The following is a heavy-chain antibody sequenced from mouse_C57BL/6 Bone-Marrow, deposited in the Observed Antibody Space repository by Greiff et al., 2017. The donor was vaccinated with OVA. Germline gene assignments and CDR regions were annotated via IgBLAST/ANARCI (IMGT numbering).Heavy chain of an antibody. CDR2: ISGGGGNT. CDR3: ARRGAYTRAWFAY. Sequence: DVMLVESGGGLVKPGGSLKLSCAASGFTFSSYTMSWVRQTPEKRLEWVATISGGGGNTYYPDSVKGRFTISRDNAKNTLYLQMSSLRSEDTALYYCARRGAYTRAWFAYWGQGTLVTVSA. J-gene: IGHJ3*01. CDR1: GFTFSSYT. V-gene: IGHV5-9*01. D-gene: IGHD6-5*01.